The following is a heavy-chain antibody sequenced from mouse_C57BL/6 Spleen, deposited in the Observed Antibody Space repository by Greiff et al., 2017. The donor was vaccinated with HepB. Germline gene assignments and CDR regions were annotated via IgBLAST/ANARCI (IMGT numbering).Heavy chain of an antibody. Sequence: QVQLQQPGAELVKPGASVKLSCKASGYTFTSYWMQWVKQRPGQGLEWIGEIDPSDSYTNYNQKFKGKATLTVDTSSSTAYMQLSSLTSEDSAVYYWARLDSSGYPRSFDYWGQGTTLTVSS. CDR3: ARLDSSGYPRSFDY. CDR1: GYTFTSYW. CDR2: IDPSDSYT. V-gene: IGHV1-50*01. D-gene: IGHD3-2*02. J-gene: IGHJ2*01.